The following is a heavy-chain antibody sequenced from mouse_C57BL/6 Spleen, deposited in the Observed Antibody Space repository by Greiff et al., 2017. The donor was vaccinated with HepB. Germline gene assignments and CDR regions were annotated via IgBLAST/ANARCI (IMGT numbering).Heavy chain of an antibody. V-gene: IGHV5-17*01. CDR3: ARWDYCSSYDYYAMDY. Sequence: EVKLVESGGGLVKPGGSLKLSCAASGFTFSDYGMHWVRQAPEKGLEWVAYISSGSSTIYYADTVKGRFTISRDNAKNTLFLQMTSLRSEDTAMYYCARWDYCSSYDYYAMDYWGQGTSVTVSS. J-gene: IGHJ4*01. CDR1: GFTFSDYG. D-gene: IGHD1-1*01. CDR2: ISSGSSTI.